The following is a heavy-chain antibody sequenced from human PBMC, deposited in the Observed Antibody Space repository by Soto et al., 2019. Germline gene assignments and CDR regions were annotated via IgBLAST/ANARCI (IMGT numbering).Heavy chain of an antibody. CDR3: ARFKGCSGGSCYSYFDY. V-gene: IGHV3-30-3*01. J-gene: IGHJ4*02. CDR2: ISSDGSNK. D-gene: IGHD2-15*01. Sequence: QVQLVESGGGVVQPGRSLRLSCAASGFTFSSYAMHWVRQAPGKGLEWVAVISSDGSNKYYADSVKGRFTISRDNSKNTLYLQMSSLRAEDTAVYYCARFKGCSGGSCYSYFDYWGQGTLVTVSS. CDR1: GFTFSSYA.